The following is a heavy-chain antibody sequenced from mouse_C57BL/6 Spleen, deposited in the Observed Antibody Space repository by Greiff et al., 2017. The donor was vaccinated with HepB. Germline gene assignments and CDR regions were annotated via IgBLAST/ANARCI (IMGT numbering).Heavy chain of an antibody. CDR2: ISNGGGST. D-gene: IGHD2-12*01. V-gene: IGHV5-12*01. CDR1: GFTFSDYY. Sequence: EVQRVESGGGLVQPGGSLKLSCAASGFTFSDYYMYWVRQTPEKRLEWVAYISNGGGSTYYPDTVKGRFTISRDNAKNTLYLQMSRLKSEDTAMYYCARHVYDVWYFDVWGTGTTVTVSS. J-gene: IGHJ1*03. CDR3: ARHVYDVWYFDV.